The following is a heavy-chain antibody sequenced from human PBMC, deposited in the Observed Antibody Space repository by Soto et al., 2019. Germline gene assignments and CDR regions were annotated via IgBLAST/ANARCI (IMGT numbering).Heavy chain of an antibody. D-gene: IGHD2-15*01. J-gene: IGHJ4*02. Sequence: QVQLQESGPGLVKPSQTLSLTCTVSGGSISSGNYYWSWIRQPPGKGLEWIGFISYSGSTYYSTSLKSRVTISVDTSKSQCSLNLSFVTAADTAVYYCATMGTPATGLYFFDYWGQGSLVIVSS. CDR1: GGSISSGNYY. CDR2: ISYSGST. CDR3: ATMGTPATGLYFFDY. V-gene: IGHV4-30-4*01.